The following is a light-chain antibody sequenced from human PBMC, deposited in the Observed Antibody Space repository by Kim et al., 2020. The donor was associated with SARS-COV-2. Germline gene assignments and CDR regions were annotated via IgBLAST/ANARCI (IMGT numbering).Light chain of an antibody. Sequence: KTVTISCTRSSGSLASNYVQWYQQRPGSSPTTVIYEDKQRPSGVPDRFSGSIESSSNSASLTISGLKTEDEADYYCQSYDSSDHGVFGGGTQLTVL. CDR3: QSYDSSDHGV. CDR1: SGSLASNY. V-gene: IGLV6-57*01. CDR2: EDK. J-gene: IGLJ3*02.